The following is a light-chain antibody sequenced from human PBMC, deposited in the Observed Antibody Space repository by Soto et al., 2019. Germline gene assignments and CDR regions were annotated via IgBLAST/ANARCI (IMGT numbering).Light chain of an antibody. CDR1: ALPRQY. CDR2: RDT. Sequence: SYELTQPPSVSVSPGQTARITCSGDALPRQYVYWYQQKPGQAPVLLIYRDTARPSGIPERFSGSSSGTKITLTISGVQAEDEADYYCQSADSNKVVFGGGTKLTVL. J-gene: IGLJ2*01. CDR3: QSADSNKVV. V-gene: IGLV3-25*03.